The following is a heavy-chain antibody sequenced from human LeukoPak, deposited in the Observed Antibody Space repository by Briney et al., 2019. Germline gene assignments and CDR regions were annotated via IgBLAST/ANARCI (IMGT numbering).Heavy chain of an antibody. D-gene: IGHD3-16*01. Sequence: SETLSLTCTVFGGSISSYYWGWIRQPAGKGLEWIGRIYTSGSTKYNPSLKSRVTMSIDTSKNQFSLKLSSVTAADTAVYYCARDRSLGELTTESPSFDYWGQGTLVTVSS. CDR3: ARDRSLGELTTESPSFDY. CDR1: GGSISSYY. CDR2: IYTSGST. V-gene: IGHV4-4*07. J-gene: IGHJ4*02.